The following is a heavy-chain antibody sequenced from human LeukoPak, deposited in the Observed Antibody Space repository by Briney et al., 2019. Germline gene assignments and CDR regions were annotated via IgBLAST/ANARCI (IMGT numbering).Heavy chain of an antibody. CDR1: GFTFSSYA. D-gene: IGHD4-17*01. Sequence: GGSLRLSCAASGFTFSSYAMSWVRQAPGKGLEWVSAISGSGGSTYYADSVKGRFTFSRDNSKNTVYLQMNSLGAEDTAVYYCAKTGRTYGDYPDYWGQGTLVTVSS. V-gene: IGHV3-23*01. CDR2: ISGSGGST. J-gene: IGHJ4*02. CDR3: AKTGRTYGDYPDY.